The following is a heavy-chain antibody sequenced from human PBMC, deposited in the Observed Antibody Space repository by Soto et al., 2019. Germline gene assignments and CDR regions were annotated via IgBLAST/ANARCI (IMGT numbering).Heavy chain of an antibody. CDR1: GGSISSSSYY. D-gene: IGHD2-15*01. CDR2: IYYSGSS. Sequence: QLQLQESGPGLVKPSETLSLTCTVSGGSISSSSYYWGWIRQPPGKGLEWIGSIYYSGSSYYNPSLKSRVTTSVDTSKNQFSLKLSSVTAADTAVYYCARHGPLAYCSGGSCYDYYFDYWGQGTLVTVSS. V-gene: IGHV4-39*01. CDR3: ARHGPLAYCSGGSCYDYYFDY. J-gene: IGHJ4*02.